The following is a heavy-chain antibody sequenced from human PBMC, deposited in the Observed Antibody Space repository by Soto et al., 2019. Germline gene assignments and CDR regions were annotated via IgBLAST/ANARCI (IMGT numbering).Heavy chain of an antibody. CDR2: IYYSGST. CDR1: GGSISSGDYY. CDR3: ARRSMVSSALFYYYGMDV. V-gene: IGHV4-30-4*01. D-gene: IGHD5-18*01. J-gene: IGHJ6*02. Sequence: SETLSLTCTVSGGSISSGDYYWSWIRQPPGKGLEWIGYIYYSGSTYYNPSLKSRGTISVDTSKNQFSLKLSSVTAADTAVYYCARRSMVSSALFYYYGMDVWGQGTTVTVSS.